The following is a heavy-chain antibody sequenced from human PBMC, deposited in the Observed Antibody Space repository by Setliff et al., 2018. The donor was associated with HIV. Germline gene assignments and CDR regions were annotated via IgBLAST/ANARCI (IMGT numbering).Heavy chain of an antibody. CDR2: VYHTGST. D-gene: IGHD2-2*02. V-gene: IGHV4-38-2*01. J-gene: IGHJ4*02. CDR3: ARHTVFVRYFDH. Sequence: SETLSLTCGVSGYSMSSGYYWGRIRQPPGKGLEWIGNVYHTGSTYYNPSLKSRVTISVDTSKNQFSLKLSSVIAADTAVYYCARHTVFVRYFDHWGQGMLVTVSS. CDR1: GYSMSSGYY.